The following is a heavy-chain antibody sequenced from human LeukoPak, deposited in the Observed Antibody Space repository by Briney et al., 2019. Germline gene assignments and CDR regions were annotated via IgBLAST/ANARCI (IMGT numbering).Heavy chain of an antibody. CDR2: IWYDGSNK. D-gene: IGHD3-22*01. V-gene: IGHV3-33*06. CDR1: GFTFSSYG. J-gene: IGHJ3*02. CDR3: AKLQYDSSGYYYDLVRDAFDI. Sequence: GGSLRLSCAASGFTFSSYGMHWVRQAPGKGLEWVAVIWYDGSNKYYADSVKGRFTIPRDNSKNTLYLQMNSLRAEDTAVYYCAKLQYDSSGYYYDLVRDAFDIWGQGTMVTVSS.